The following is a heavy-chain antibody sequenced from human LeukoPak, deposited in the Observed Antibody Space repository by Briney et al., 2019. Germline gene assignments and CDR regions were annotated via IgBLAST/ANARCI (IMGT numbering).Heavy chain of an antibody. CDR2: IFRDGST. V-gene: IGHV4-38-2*02. CDR3: ARDPGYYDTSGYPAYFDY. J-gene: IGHJ4*02. D-gene: IGHD3-22*01. CDR1: GYSISSGFY. Sequence: SETLSLTCTVSGYSISSGFYWGWIRQPPGKRLEWVGTIFRDGSTYHNPSLKSRVTLSVDTSKNQFSLRLSSVTAADTAVYYCARDPGYYDTSGYPAYFDYWGQGTLVTVSS.